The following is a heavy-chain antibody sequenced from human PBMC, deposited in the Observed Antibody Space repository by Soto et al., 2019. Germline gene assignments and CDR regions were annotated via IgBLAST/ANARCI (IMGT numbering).Heavy chain of an antibody. J-gene: IGHJ4*02. CDR2: IRSKAKNYAT. Sequence: EVKLVESGGGLVQPGGSVKLSCAASGFTFSGSSMHWVRQASGKGLEWVGRIRSKAKNYATTYSESLKGRFIISRDDSKNTTFLQMSSMRTEDTAMYYCAIEGAGFGQWGQGPLVTVSS. CDR1: GFTFSGSS. CDR3: AIEGAGFGQ. V-gene: IGHV3-73*01. D-gene: IGHD1-26*01.